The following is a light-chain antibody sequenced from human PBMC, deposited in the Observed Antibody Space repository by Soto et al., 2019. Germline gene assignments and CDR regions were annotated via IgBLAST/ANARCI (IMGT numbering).Light chain of an antibody. CDR1: SSDVGGYNY. V-gene: IGLV2-14*01. Sequence: QSARTQPASVSGSPGQSITISCTGTSSDVGGYNYVSWYQQHPGKAPKLVIYEVSNRPSGVSNRFSGSKSGNTASLTISGLQAEDEADYYCSSYTRSSTLVFGTGTKVTVL. CDR3: SSYTRSSTLV. J-gene: IGLJ1*01. CDR2: EVS.